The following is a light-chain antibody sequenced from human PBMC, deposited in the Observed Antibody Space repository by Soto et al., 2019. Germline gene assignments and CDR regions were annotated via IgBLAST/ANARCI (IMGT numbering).Light chain of an antibody. CDR2: DAS. J-gene: IGKJ3*01. CDR3: QQRSTWPFT. CDR1: QSSSSY. V-gene: IGKV3-11*01. Sequence: EMVLTQSPATLSLSPGARATLSCSASQSSSSYLAWYQQKPDQAPRLLIYDASNRATGIPARFSGSGSGTDFTLTISSLEPEDFAVYYCQQRSTWPFTFGPGTKVDIK.